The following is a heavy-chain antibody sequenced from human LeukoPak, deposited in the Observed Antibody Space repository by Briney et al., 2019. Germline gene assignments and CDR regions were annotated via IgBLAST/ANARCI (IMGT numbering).Heavy chain of an antibody. J-gene: IGHJ4*02. V-gene: IGHV3-20*04. CDR3: AKAADFSPFDWLLSGFDY. CDR2: INWNGGST. Sequence: GGSLRLSCAASGFTFDDYGMSWVRQAPGKGLEWVCGINWNGGSTGYADSVKGRFTITRDNSKNTLYLQKNSLRAEDTAVYYCAKAADFSPFDWLLSGFDYWGQGTLVTVSS. CDR1: GFTFDDYG. D-gene: IGHD3-9*01.